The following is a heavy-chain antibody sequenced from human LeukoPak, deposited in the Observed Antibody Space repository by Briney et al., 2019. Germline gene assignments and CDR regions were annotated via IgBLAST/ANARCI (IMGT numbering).Heavy chain of an antibody. J-gene: IGHJ4*02. V-gene: IGHV3-23*01. D-gene: IGHD2-15*01. CDR3: AKGLRQDYFDY. CDR1: GFTFSSYA. CDR2: ISGSGGST. Sequence: GESLKISCAASGFTFSSYAMSWVRQAPGKGLEWVSAISGSGGSTYYADSVKGRFTISRDNSKNTLYLQMNSLRAEDTAVYYCAKGLRQDYFDYWGQGTLVTVSS.